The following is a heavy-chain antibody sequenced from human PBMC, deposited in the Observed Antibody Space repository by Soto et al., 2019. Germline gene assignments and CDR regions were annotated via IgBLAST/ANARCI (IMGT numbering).Heavy chain of an antibody. V-gene: IGHV3-30*18. CDR1: GFTFGRYA. Sequence: GSLRLSCVASGFTFGRYAMHWVRQPPGRGLEWVAVISYTGANTYYVGSVRGRFTISRDNSKNTLYLQMNSPRAEDTAMYYCAKHMDDSGYFYVEGADHWGQGTLVTVSS. D-gene: IGHD3-22*01. CDR2: ISYTGANT. J-gene: IGHJ4*02. CDR3: AKHMDDSGYFYVEGADH.